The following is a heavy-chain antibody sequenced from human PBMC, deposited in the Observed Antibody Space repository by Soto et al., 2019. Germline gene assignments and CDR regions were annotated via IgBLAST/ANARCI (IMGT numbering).Heavy chain of an antibody. V-gene: IGHV4-34*01. CDR3: ARGPPHAPYYDFWSGYYTPWFDP. J-gene: IGHJ5*02. CDR1: GGSFSGYY. CDR2: INHSGST. Sequence: QVQLQQWGAGLLKPSETLSLTCAVYGGSFSGYYWSWIRQPPGKGLEWIGEINHSGSTNYNPSLKSRVTISVDTSKNQFSLKLSSVTAADTAVYYCARGPPHAPYYDFWSGYYTPWFDPWGQGTLVTVSS. D-gene: IGHD3-3*01.